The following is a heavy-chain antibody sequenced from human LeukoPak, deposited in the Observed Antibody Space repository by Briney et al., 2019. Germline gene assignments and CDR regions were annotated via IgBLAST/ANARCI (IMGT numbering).Heavy chain of an antibody. Sequence: ASVKVSCKASGGTFSSYAISWVRQAPGQGLEWMGGIIPIFGTANYAQKFQGRVTITTDESTSTAYMELSSLRSEDTAVYYCARGDCWSGYYRAGDAFDIWGQGTMVTVSS. CDR1: GGTFSSYA. CDR2: IIPIFGTA. D-gene: IGHD3-3*01. J-gene: IGHJ3*02. V-gene: IGHV1-69*05. CDR3: ARGDCWSGYYRAGDAFDI.